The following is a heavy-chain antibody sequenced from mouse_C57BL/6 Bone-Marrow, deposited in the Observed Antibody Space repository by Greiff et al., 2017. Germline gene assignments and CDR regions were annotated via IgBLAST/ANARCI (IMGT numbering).Heavy chain of an antibody. CDR3: ARESGSTMDVY. J-gene: IGHJ2*01. CDR2: ILPGSGST. D-gene: IGHD2-1*01. V-gene: IGHV1-9*01. Sequence: QVQLKQSGAELMKPGASVKLSCKATGYTFTGYWIEWVKQRPGHGLEWIGEILPGSGSTNYNEKFKGKATFTADTSSNTTYMKLSSLTTEDSAIYDCARESGSTMDVYWGQGTTLTVSS. CDR1: GYTFTGYW.